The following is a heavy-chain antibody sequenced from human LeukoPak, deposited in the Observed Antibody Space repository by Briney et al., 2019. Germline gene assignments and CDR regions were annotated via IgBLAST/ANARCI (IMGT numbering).Heavy chain of an antibody. CDR1: GYTFTSYG. CDR2: ISAYNGNT. CDR3: ARVSSPVLLELLGVFDY. Sequence: WASVKLSCKASGYTFTSYGISWVRQAPGQGLEWIGWISAYNGNTNYAKKLQGRVTMTTDTSTSTAYKELRSLSSDDTAVYYCARVSSPVLLELLGVFDYWGQGTLVTVSS. D-gene: IGHD1-7*01. V-gene: IGHV1-18*01. J-gene: IGHJ4*02.